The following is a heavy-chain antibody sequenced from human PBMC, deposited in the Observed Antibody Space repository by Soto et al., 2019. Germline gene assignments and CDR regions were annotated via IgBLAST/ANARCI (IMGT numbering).Heavy chain of an antibody. CDR3: ARVDYDILTGYHGQAFGY. J-gene: IGHJ4*02. V-gene: IGHV1-18*01. CDR1: GYTFTSYG. CDR2: ISAYNGNT. D-gene: IGHD3-9*01. Sequence: ASVKVSCKASGYTFTSYGISWVRQAPGQGLEWMGWISAYNGNTNYAQELQGRVTMTTDTSTSTAYMELRSLRSDDTAVYYCARVDYDILTGYHGQAFGYWGQGTLVTVSS.